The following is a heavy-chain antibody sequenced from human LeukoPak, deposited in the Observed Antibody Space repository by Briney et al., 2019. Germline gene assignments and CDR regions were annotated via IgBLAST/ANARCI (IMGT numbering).Heavy chain of an antibody. CDR2: FDPEDGET. CDR3: ATIGDIAAAGYNYYYYGMDV. V-gene: IGHV1-24*01. Sequence: ASVKVSYKASGYTFTTYDINWVRQATGRGLEWMGGFDPEDGETIYAQKFQGRVTMTEDTSTDTAYMELSSLRSEDTAVYYCATIGDIAAAGYNYYYYGMDVWGQGTTVTVSS. D-gene: IGHD6-13*01. CDR1: GYTFTTYD. J-gene: IGHJ6*02.